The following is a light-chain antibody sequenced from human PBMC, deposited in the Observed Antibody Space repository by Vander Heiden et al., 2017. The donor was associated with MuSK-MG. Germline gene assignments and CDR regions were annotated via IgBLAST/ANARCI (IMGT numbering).Light chain of an antibody. CDR2: DAS. V-gene: IGKV3-11*01. CDR3: QQLSNWPPYT. Sequence: EIVLTQSPATLSLSPGERATLSCRASQSVSSYLAWYQQKPGQAPRLLIYDASNRATGIPARFSGSGCGTDFTLTISSLEPEDFTVYYCQQLSNWPPYTFGPGTKLEI. CDR1: QSVSSY. J-gene: IGKJ2*01.